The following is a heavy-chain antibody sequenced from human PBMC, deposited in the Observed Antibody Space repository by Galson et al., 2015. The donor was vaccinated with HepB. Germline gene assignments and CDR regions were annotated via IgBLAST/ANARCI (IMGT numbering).Heavy chain of an antibody. V-gene: IGHV1-46*01. D-gene: IGHD4-17*01. Sequence: SVKVSCKASGYTFTSYYMHWVRQAPGQGLEWMGIINPSGGSTSYAQKFQGRVTMTRDTSTSTVYMELSSLRPEDTAVYYCARDYGDYGLALWGQGTLVTVSS. CDR2: INPSGGST. CDR3: ARDYGDYGLAL. CDR1: GYTFTSYY. J-gene: IGHJ5*02.